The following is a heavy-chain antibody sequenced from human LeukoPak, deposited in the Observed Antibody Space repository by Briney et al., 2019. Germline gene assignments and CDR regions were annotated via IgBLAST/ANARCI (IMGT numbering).Heavy chain of an antibody. D-gene: IGHD3-9*01. CDR2: ISGSGGST. V-gene: IGHV3-23*01. CDR1: GFTFSSYA. Sequence: GGSLRLSCAASGFTFSSYAMSWVRQAPGKGLEWVSAISGSGGSTYYADSVKGRFTISRDNSKNTLYLQMNSLRAEDTAVYYCAKEISYYDILTGYHYYGMDVWAKGPRSPSP. CDR3: AKEISYYDILTGYHYYGMDV. J-gene: IGHJ6*02.